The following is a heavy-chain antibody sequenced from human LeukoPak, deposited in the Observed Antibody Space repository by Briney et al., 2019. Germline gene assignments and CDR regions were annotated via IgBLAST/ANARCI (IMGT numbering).Heavy chain of an antibody. D-gene: IGHD6-13*01. CDR1: GGSISSYY. Sequence: SQTLSLTCTVSGGSISSYYWSWIRQPPGKGLEWIGYIYYSGSTNYNPSLKSRVTISVDTSKNQFSLKLSSVTAADTAVYYCARAPPSLYSSSWYVEHFDYWGQGTLVTVSS. V-gene: IGHV4-59*01. CDR2: IYYSGST. J-gene: IGHJ4*02. CDR3: ARAPPSLYSSSWYVEHFDY.